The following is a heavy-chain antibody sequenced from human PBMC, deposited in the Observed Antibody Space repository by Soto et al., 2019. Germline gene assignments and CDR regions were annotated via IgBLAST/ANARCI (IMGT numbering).Heavy chain of an antibody. CDR2: ISYDGSNE. J-gene: IGHJ4*02. D-gene: IGHD3-22*01. CDR1: GFSFSSYA. Sequence: GGSLRLSCAASGFSFSSYAMHWVRQAPGKGLEWVTLISYDGSNEYYADSVKGRFTISRDNSKDMLYLQMNSLRPEDTAVYYCVRVHHYYDSSGYFLNYFDHWGQGTLVTSPQ. CDR3: VRVHHYYDSSGYFLNYFDH. V-gene: IGHV3-30-3*01.